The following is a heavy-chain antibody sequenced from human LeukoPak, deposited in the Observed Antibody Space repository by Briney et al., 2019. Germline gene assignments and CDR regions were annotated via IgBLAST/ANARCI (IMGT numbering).Heavy chain of an antibody. CDR1: GFTFSSHS. V-gene: IGHV3-21*01. CDR3: ARSGIKMVRGVIIKSPYHMDV. J-gene: IGHJ6*03. CDR2: ISSSSSYI. Sequence: PGGSLRLSCAASGFTFSSHSMNWVRQAPGKGLEWVSSISSSSSYIYYADSVKGRFTISRDDAKNSLSLQMNSLRAEDTAVYYCARSGIKMVRGVIIKSPYHMDVWGKGTTVTVSS. D-gene: IGHD3-10*01.